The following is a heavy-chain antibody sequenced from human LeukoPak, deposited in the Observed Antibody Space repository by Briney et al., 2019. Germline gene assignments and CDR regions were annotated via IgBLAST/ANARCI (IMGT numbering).Heavy chain of an antibody. D-gene: IGHD4-17*01. V-gene: IGHV3-23*05. CDR3: AKRGITVTSGVAYYFDY. J-gene: IGHJ4*02. CDR1: GFTLSNCA. Sequence: GGSLRLSCAASGFTLSNCAMTWVRQAPGKGLEWVSGIDTKGTRTYYADSVKGRFTISRDNSENTLYLQMNSLRAEDTAVYYCAKRGITVTSGVAYYFDYWGQGTLVTVSS. CDR2: IDTKGTRT.